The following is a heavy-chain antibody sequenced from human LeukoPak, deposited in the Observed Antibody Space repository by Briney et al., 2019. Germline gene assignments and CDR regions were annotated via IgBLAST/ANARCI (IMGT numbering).Heavy chain of an antibody. D-gene: IGHD3-3*01. V-gene: IGHV3-66*02. J-gene: IGHJ4*02. CDR2: IYSGGST. CDR1: GFTVSSNY. Sequence: GGSLRLSCAASGFTVSSNYMSWVRQAPGKGLEWVSVIYSGGSTYYADSVKGRFTISRDNSKNTLYLQMNSLRAEDTAVYNCASTYDFWSGYYIDYWGQGTLVTVSS. CDR3: ASTYDFWSGYYIDY.